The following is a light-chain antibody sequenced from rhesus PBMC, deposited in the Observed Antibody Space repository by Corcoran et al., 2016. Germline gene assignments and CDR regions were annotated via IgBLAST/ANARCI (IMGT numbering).Light chain of an antibody. V-gene: IGKV1-22*01. CDR2: KAS. Sequence: DIQMTQSPSSLSASVGDTVTITCRASQGISIWLAWYQQKPGKAPKLLIYKASSLQSGVPSRFSGSGSGTDFTLTISSLQSEDSATYYWQQYSSRPWTFGQGTKVEIK. CDR1: QGISIW. J-gene: IGKJ1*01. CDR3: QQYSSRPWT.